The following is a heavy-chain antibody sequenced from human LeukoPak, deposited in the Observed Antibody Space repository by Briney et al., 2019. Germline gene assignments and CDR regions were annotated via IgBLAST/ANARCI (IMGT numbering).Heavy chain of an antibody. D-gene: IGHD4-17*01. V-gene: IGHV4-59*01. Sequence: SETLSLTCTVSGDSISSYYWSWIRQPPGKRLEWIGFIHYSGSTNYKPSLKSRVTISVDTSKNQFSLKLSSVTAADTAVYYCARGNTVTKLGYWGQGTLVTVSS. CDR2: IHYSGST. CDR1: GDSISSYY. CDR3: ARGNTVTKLGY. J-gene: IGHJ4*02.